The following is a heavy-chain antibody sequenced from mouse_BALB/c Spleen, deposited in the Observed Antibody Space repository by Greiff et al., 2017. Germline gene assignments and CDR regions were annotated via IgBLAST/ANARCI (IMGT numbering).Heavy chain of an antibody. Sequence: VQLQQSGPGLVKPSQSLSLTCTVTGYSITSDYAWNWLRQFPGNKLEWMGYISYSGSTSYNPSLKSRISITRDTSKNQFFLQLNSVTTEDTATYYCARWDYYGSSYYFDYWGQGTTLTVSS. V-gene: IGHV3-2*02. CDR1: GYSITSDYA. CDR3: ARWDYYGSSYYFDY. CDR2: ISYSGST. D-gene: IGHD1-1*01. J-gene: IGHJ2*01.